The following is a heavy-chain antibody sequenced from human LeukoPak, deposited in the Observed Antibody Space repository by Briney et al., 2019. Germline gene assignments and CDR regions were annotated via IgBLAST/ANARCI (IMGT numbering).Heavy chain of an antibody. Sequence: TSETLSLTCTVSGYSISSGYYWGWIRQPPGKGLEWIGSIYHSGSTYYNPSLKSRVTISVDTSKNQFSLKLSSVTAADTAVYYCARVAKYCSGGSCYSPWAYYYYMDVWGKGTTVTVSS. CDR2: IYHSGST. V-gene: IGHV4-38-2*02. CDR1: GYSISSGYY. D-gene: IGHD2-15*01. CDR3: ARVAKYCSGGSCYSPWAYYYYMDV. J-gene: IGHJ6*03.